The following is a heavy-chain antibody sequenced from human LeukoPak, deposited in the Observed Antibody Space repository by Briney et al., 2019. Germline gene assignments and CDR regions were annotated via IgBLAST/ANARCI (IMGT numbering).Heavy chain of an antibody. CDR2: IIPIFGTA. Sequence: ASVKVSCKASGGTFSSYAISWVRQAPGQGLEWMGGIIPIFGTANYAQKFQGRVTITADESTSTAYMELSSLRSEGTAVYYCAYASYYYYGMDVWGQGTTVTVSS. D-gene: IGHD3-16*01. V-gene: IGHV1-69*13. CDR3: AYASYYYYGMDV. J-gene: IGHJ6*02. CDR1: GGTFSSYA.